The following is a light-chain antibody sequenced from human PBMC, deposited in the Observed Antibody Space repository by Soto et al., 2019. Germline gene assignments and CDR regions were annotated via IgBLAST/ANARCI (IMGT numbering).Light chain of an antibody. V-gene: IGKV4-1*01. CDR1: QSVLYSSNNKNY. J-gene: IGKJ1*01. CDR2: WAA. Sequence: DIVMTQSPDSLAVSLGERATINCKSSQSVLYSSNNKNYLAWYQQKPGQPPKLLIYWAATRESGVPDRFSGSGSGTDFTLTISNLQAEDVAVYYFQQYYSTPTWTFGQGTKVEIK. CDR3: QQYYSTPTWT.